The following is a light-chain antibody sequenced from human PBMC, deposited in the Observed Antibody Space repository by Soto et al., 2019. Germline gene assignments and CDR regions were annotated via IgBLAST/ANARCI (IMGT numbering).Light chain of an antibody. CDR3: HQYDNWWT. CDR1: QSVRNN. J-gene: IGKJ1*01. V-gene: IGKV3-15*01. CDR2: GVS. Sequence: ELVMTQSPDTLSVSPGERATLLCRASQSVRNNLAWYQQKPGQAPRLLIYGVSTRATGVPARFSGSGSGTDFTLTISSLQPEDFAVYYCHQYDNWWTFGQGTNVDI.